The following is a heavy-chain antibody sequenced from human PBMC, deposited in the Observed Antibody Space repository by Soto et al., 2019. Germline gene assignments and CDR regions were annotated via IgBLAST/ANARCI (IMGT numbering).Heavy chain of an antibody. CDR2: IKQDGSEK. Sequence: VQLVESGGGLVQPGGSLRLSCAASGFTFSSYWMSWVRQAPGKGLEWVANIKQDGSEKYYVDSVKGRFTISRDNAKNSLYLQMNSLRAEDTAVYYCARAVGSSSLYSPRSFYYYYYGMDVWGQGTTVTVSS. V-gene: IGHV3-7*03. CDR3: ARAVGSSSLYSPRSFYYYYYGMDV. J-gene: IGHJ6*02. D-gene: IGHD6-13*01. CDR1: GFTFSSYW.